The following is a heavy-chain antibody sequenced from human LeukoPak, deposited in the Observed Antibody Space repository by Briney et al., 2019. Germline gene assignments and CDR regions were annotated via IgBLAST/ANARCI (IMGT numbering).Heavy chain of an antibody. CDR3: AKDLGLLWFGELSFFC. D-gene: IGHD3-10*01. J-gene: IGHJ4*02. CDR2: ISGSGGST. CDR1: GFTFSSYA. V-gene: IGHV3-23*01. Sequence: GGSLRLSCAASGFTFSSYAMSWVRQAPGKGLEWVSAISGSGGSTYYADSVKGRFTISRDNSKNTLYLQMNSLRAEDTAVYYCAKDLGLLWFGELSFFCWGQGTLVTVSS.